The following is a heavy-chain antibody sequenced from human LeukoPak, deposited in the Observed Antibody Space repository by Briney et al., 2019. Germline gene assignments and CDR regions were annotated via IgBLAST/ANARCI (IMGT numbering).Heavy chain of an antibody. V-gene: IGHV3-30*02. D-gene: IGHD6-13*01. CDR2: IRYDGSNQ. J-gene: IGHJ4*02. CDR3: SKDSHPVYSRGYGSEY. Sequence: GGSLRLSCVVSGFTFSSYGMHWVRQAPGKGLEWVAFIRYDGSNQYYADSVKARFTISRDNSKNTLYLQMNSLRAEDTAMYYCSKDSHPVYSRGYGSEYWGQGTLVTVFS. CDR1: GFTFSSYG.